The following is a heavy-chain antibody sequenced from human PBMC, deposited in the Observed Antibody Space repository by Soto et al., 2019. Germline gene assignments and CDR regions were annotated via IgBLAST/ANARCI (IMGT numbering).Heavy chain of an antibody. D-gene: IGHD2-8*01. Sequence: QVQLVESGGGLVKPGGSLRLSCAASGFTFSDYYMSWIRQAPGKGLEWVSYISSSSSYTNYGDSVKVRFTISRDNAKNSLYLQMNSLRAAASAVYYCTRPCYCTNGVCRYGMDAWGQGTTVTVTS. CDR2: ISSSSSYT. V-gene: IGHV3-11*06. CDR1: GFTFSDYY. J-gene: IGHJ6*02. CDR3: TRPCYCTNGVCRYGMDA.